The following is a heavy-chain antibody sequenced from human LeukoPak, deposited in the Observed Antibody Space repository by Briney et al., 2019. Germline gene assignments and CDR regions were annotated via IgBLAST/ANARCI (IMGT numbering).Heavy chain of an antibody. CDR1: GGSISSSSYY. D-gene: IGHD6-13*01. CDR3: ASSDDSSSWYTPFDY. J-gene: IGHJ4*02. V-gene: IGHV4-39*01. Sequence: PSETLSLTCTVSGGSISSSSYYWGWIRQPPGKGLEWIGSIYYSGSTYYNPSLKSRVTIPVDTSKNQFSLKLSSVTAADTAVYYCASSDDSSSWYTPFDYWGQGTLVTVSS. CDR2: IYYSGST.